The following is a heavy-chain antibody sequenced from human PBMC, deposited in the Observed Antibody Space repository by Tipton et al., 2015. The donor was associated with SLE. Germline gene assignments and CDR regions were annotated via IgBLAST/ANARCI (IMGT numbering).Heavy chain of an antibody. CDR3: AEDSRVVTEVYKCHGLDV. CDR2: ISTYNGNT. Sequence: QLVQSGAEVKKPGASVKVSCKASAYTFTGYYMHWVRQAPGQGLEWMGWISTYNGNTNYAEKLQGRVTMTTDTSTSTAYMELRSLRTDGTAVYYCAEDSRVVTEVYKCHGLDVWGHG. J-gene: IGHJ6*02. V-gene: IGHV1-18*04. D-gene: IGHD2-21*02. CDR1: AYTFTGYY.